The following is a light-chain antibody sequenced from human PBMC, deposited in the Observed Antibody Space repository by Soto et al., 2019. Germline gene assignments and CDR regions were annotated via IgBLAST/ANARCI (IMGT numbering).Light chain of an antibody. Sequence: SALTQPASVSGSPGQSITISCAGTSSDIGSYNYVSWYQQHPGKAPKVMIYEVSNRPSGVSNRFSGSKSGNTASLTISGLQAEDEADYYCSSYTSSSTLYVFGTGTKVTVL. CDR2: EVS. CDR3: SSYTSSSTLYV. CDR1: SSDIGSYNY. V-gene: IGLV2-14*01. J-gene: IGLJ1*01.